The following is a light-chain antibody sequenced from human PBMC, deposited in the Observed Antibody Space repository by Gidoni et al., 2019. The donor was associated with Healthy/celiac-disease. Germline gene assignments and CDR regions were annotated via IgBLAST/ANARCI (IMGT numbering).Light chain of an antibody. CDR2: DAS. V-gene: IGKV3-11*01. Sequence: EIVLTQSPATLSWSPGERATLSCRASQSVSSYLAWYQQKPGQAPRLPIYDASNRATGIPARFSGSGSGTDFTLTISSLEPEDFAVYYCQQRSNWPYTFGQGTKLEIK. J-gene: IGKJ2*01. CDR3: QQRSNWPYT. CDR1: QSVSSY.